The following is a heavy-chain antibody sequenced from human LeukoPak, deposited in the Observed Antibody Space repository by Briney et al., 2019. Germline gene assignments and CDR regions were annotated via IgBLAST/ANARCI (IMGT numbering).Heavy chain of an antibody. D-gene: IGHD3-10*01. CDR3: ARECVLDKFIMIRGVIGTL. CDR1: GYTFTGYY. J-gene: IGHJ4*02. CDR2: INPNSGGT. V-gene: IGHV1-2*02. Sequence: ASVKVSCKASGYTFTGYYVHWVRQAPGHGLEWMGWINPNSGGTNYAQKFQGRVTMTRDTSISTAYMELSRLRSDDTAVYYCARECVLDKFIMIRGVIGTLWGQGTLVTVSS.